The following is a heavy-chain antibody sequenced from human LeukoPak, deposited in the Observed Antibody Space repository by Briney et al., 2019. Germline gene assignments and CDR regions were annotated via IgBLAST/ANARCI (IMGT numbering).Heavy chain of an antibody. CDR1: GGSISSHY. CDR3: ARDRGSRGWFDP. J-gene: IGHJ5*02. Sequence: PSETLSLTCTVSGGSISSHYWSWIRQPPGKGPEWIGYIYYSGSTNYNPSLKSRVTISVDTSKNQFSLKLSSVTAADTAAYYCARDRGSRGWFDPWGQGTLVTVSS. D-gene: IGHD3-10*01. CDR2: IYYSGST. V-gene: IGHV4-59*11.